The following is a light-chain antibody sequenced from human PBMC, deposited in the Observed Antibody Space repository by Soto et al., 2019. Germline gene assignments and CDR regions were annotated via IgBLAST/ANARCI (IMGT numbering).Light chain of an antibody. CDR2: AAA. Sequence: DIQLTQSPSFLSASVGDRVTITCRASQCISSDLAWYQQKPGKAPKLLIYAAATLQSGVPSRFSGSGSGTEFPLTLSGLQPEDFATYCCQQLNSYPITFGQGTRLEIK. CDR3: QQLNSYPIT. J-gene: IGKJ5*01. CDR1: QCISSD. V-gene: IGKV1-9*01.